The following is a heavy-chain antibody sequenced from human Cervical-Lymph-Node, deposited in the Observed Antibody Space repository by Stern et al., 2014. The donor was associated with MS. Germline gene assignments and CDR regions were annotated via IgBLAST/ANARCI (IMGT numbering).Heavy chain of an antibody. CDR3: ARHDQFLGGMDV. CDR2: VYYTGTP. D-gene: IGHD3-3*01. J-gene: IGHJ6*02. V-gene: IGHV4-39*01. CDR1: GASVSSGSYY. Sequence: VQLLESGPGLVKPSETLSLTCTVSGASVSSGSYYWGWIRQSPGKRLEWIGYVYYTGTPYSNPSLSSRVTISIDTSNNHFFLNLPSETATDTAVYYCARHDQFLGGMDVWGQGTTVTVSS.